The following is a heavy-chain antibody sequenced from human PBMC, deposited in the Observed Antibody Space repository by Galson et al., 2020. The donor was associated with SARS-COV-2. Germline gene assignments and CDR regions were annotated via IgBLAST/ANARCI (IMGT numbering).Heavy chain of an antibody. CDR3: ARLPVVRGVDY. V-gene: IGHV4-59*01. D-gene: IGHD3-10*01. J-gene: IGHJ4*02. CDR1: GGSINIYY. Sequence: ASETLSLTCTVSGGSINIYYWSWIRQSPEKGLEWIGYLYYGGKTNYNPSLESRVTISVDTSKNQFSLKLSSVTAADTALYYCARLPVVRGVDYWGQGIPVTVSS. CDR2: LYYGGKT.